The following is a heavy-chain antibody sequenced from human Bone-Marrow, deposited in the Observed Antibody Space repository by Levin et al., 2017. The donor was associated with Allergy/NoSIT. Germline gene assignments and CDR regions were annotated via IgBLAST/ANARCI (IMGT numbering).Heavy chain of an antibody. V-gene: IGHV3-43*01. CDR1: GFTFEDYT. CDR3: AKEQTAFGLLRDGMDV. Sequence: QPGGSLRLSCGASGFTFEDYTMHWVRQVPGKGLEWVSLISWDGSSADYADSAKGRFTISRDNSKKTLYLQMNSLRTGDTAFYYCAKEQTAFGLLRDGMDVWGQGTKVTVSS. D-gene: IGHD3/OR15-3a*01. J-gene: IGHJ6*02. CDR2: ISWDGSSA.